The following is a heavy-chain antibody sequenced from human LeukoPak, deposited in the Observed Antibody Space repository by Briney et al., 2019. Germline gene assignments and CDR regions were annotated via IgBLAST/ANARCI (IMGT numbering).Heavy chain of an antibody. V-gene: IGHV3-30*18. CDR3: AKSDRGWYPFYFDY. J-gene: IGHJ4*02. CDR2: ISYDGSNK. D-gene: IGHD6-19*01. Sequence: GRSLRLSCAASGFTFSSYGMHWVRQAPGKGLEWVAVISYDGSNKYYADSVKGRFTISRDNSKNTLYLQMNSLRAEDTAVYYCAKSDRGWYPFYFDYWGQGTLVTVSS. CDR1: GFTFSSYG.